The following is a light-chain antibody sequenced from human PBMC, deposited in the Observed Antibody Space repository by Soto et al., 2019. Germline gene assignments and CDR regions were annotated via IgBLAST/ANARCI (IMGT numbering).Light chain of an antibody. CDR1: QSLTSSY. V-gene: IGKV3-20*01. Sequence: EIVLTQSPGTLSLSPGERASLSCRASQSLTSSYLAWYQQKPGQAPRLLIYGASSRATGIPDRFSGSGSGTDFTLTISRLETEDFAVYYCHQCYSSRTFGQGTKVEIK. CDR3: HQCYSSRT. CDR2: GAS. J-gene: IGKJ1*01.